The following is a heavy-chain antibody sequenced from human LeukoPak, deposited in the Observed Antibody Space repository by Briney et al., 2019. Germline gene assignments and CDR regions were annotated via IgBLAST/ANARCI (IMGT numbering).Heavy chain of an antibody. V-gene: IGHV3-74*01. Sequence: PGGSVTLSCAAYGFPFSNYWMHWVRQAPGKGLVWVSRVNSDGSTTNSADSVRGRFPNSRDNSKNTLYLQMNSLRAEDTAIYYCAKSRWSELLIYFDYWGRGTLVTVSS. D-gene: IGHD1-26*01. J-gene: IGHJ4*02. CDR3: AKSRWSELLIYFDY. CDR1: GFPFSNYW. CDR2: VNSDGSTT.